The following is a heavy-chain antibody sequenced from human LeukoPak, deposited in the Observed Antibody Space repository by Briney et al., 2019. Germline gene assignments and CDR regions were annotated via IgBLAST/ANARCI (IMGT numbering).Heavy chain of an antibody. J-gene: IGHJ4*02. CDR3: ARFNSDY. Sequence: GGSLRLSCAASGFTFSSYAMHWVRQAPGKGLEWVAVISYDGSNKYYADSVKGRFTISRDNAKNSLYLQMNSLRVEDTAVYYCARFNSDYWGQGTLVTVSS. V-gene: IGHV3-30-3*01. CDR2: ISYDGSNK. CDR1: GFTFSSYA. D-gene: IGHD5-18*01.